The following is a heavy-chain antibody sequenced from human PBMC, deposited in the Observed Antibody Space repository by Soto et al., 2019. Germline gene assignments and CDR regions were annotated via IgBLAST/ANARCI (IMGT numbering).Heavy chain of an antibody. CDR2: IYPGDSDT. CDR1: GYSLTRYW. V-gene: IGHV5-51*01. J-gene: IGHJ6*02. CDR3: SGPHRGDNGYDYGMDV. Sequence: PGESLKISCKGSGYSLTRYWIGWVRQMPDKGLEWMGIIYPGDSDTRYSPPFQGQVTISADKSISTAYLQWSSLKASDTALYYCSGPHRGDNGYDYGMDVWGQGTPVTVSS. D-gene: IGHD3-10*01.